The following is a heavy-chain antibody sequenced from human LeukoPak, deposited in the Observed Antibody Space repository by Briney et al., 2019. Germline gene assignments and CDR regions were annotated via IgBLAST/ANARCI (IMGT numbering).Heavy chain of an antibody. D-gene: IGHD2-15*01. J-gene: IGHJ6*02. Sequence: GGSLRLSCAASGFTFSTHEMNWVRQSPGKGLEWVSYISASGGAKDYADSVKGRFTISRDNSKNTLYLQMNSLRAEDTAVYYCARDSEVYCSGGSCYTYYYYYGMDVWGQGTTVTVSS. CDR2: ISASGGAK. CDR1: GFTFSTHE. V-gene: IGHV3-48*03. CDR3: ARDSEVYCSGGSCYTYYYYYGMDV.